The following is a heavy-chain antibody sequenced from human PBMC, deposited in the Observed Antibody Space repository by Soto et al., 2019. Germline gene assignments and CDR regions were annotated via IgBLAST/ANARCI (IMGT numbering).Heavy chain of an antibody. CDR2: IRSKTDGGTT. CDR1: GFTFSNAW. Sequence: GGSLRLSCAASGFTFSNAWMTWVRQAPGKGLEWVGRIRSKTDGGTTDYAAPVKGRFIISRDDSKSTLYLQMNSLITEDTGGYYCTTVFAPSWSHYLYDNWGQGTPDTVSS. J-gene: IGHJ4*02. D-gene: IGHD3-10*01. CDR3: TTVFAPSWSHYLYDN. V-gene: IGHV3-15*01.